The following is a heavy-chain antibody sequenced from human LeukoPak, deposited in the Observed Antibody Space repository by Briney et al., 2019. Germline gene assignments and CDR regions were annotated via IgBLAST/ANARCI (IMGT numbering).Heavy chain of an antibody. CDR1: GYNFPNYG. J-gene: IGHJ4*02. CDR3: ARLEMYNYDSSGYYLGGYFDD. V-gene: IGHV1-18*01. Sequence: ASVKVSCKTSGYNFPNYGISWVRQAPGQGLEWMGWISAYSGDTNYAQKLQGRVTMTTDTSTSTAYMELRSLRSDDTAVYYCARLEMYNYDSSGYYLGGYFDDWGQGTLVTVSS. D-gene: IGHD3-22*01. CDR2: ISAYSGDT.